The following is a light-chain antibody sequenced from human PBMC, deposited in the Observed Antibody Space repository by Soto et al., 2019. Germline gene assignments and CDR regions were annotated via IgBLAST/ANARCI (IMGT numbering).Light chain of an antibody. Sequence: QSALTQPASVSGSPGQSITISCTGTSSDVGGYNYVSWYQQPPGKAPKLMIYEVSNRPSGVSNRFSGSKSGNTASLTISGLQAEDEADDYCSSYTSSSTQVFGGGTKLTVL. V-gene: IGLV2-14*01. CDR2: EVS. CDR3: SSYTSSSTQV. J-gene: IGLJ2*01. CDR1: SSDVGGYNY.